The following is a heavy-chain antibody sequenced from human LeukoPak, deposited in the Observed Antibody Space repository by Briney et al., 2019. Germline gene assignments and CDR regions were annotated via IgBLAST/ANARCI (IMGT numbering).Heavy chain of an antibody. CDR2: IYHSGST. J-gene: IGHJ4*02. CDR1: GGSISSSSYY. CDR3: ARGVARSSKFHFSYYFDY. V-gene: IGHV4-39*07. Sequence: SETLSLTCTVSGGSISSSSYYWGWIRQPPGKGLEWIGCIYHSGSTYYNPSLKSRVTISVDTSKNQFSLKLSSVTAADTAVYYCARGVARSSKFHFSYYFDYWGQGTLVTVSS. D-gene: IGHD6-6*01.